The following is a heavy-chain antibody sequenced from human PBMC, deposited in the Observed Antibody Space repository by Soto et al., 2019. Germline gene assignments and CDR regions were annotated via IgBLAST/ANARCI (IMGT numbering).Heavy chain of an antibody. Sequence: SVKVSCKASGGAFSSYAISWVRQAPGQGLEWMGGIIPIFGTANYAQKFQGRVTITADESTSTAYMELSSLRSEDTAVYYCARDFIPYYDILTGYIDSYYFDYWGQG. J-gene: IGHJ4*02. CDR3: ARDFIPYYDILTGYIDSYYFDY. V-gene: IGHV1-69*13. D-gene: IGHD3-9*01. CDR2: IIPIFGTA. CDR1: GGAFSSYA.